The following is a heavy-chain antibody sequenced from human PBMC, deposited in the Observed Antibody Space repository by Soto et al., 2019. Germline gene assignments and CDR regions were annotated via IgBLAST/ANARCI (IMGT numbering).Heavy chain of an antibody. CDR2: ISGSGGST. J-gene: IGHJ6*02. CDR3: ATSHYGSGSHRYYYYYGMDV. V-gene: IGHV3-23*01. D-gene: IGHD3-10*01. CDR1: GFTFSSYA. Sequence: EVQLLESGGGLVQPGGSLRLSCAASGFTFSSYAMSWVRQAPGKGLEWVSAISGSGGSTYYADSVKGRFTISRDNSKNTLYLQMNSLRVEDTAVYYCATSHYGSGSHRYYYYYGMDVWGQGTTVTVSS.